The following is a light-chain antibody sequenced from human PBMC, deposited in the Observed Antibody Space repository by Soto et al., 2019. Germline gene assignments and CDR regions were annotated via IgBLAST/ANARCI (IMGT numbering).Light chain of an antibody. CDR2: GAS. V-gene: IGKV3-15*01. CDR3: QQYNKWPRT. J-gene: IGKJ2*01. CDR1: QSISSD. Sequence: EIVMTQSPVTLSVSPGERATLSCRASQSISSDVAWYQQKPGQAPRLLIYGASTTATGIPARFSGSGSGAEFTLTISSLQSEDFAVYNCQQYNKWPRTFGQGT.